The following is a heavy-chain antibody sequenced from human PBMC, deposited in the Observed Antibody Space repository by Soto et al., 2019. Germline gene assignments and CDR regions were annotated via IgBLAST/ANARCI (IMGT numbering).Heavy chain of an antibody. CDR1: GGSISSYY. V-gene: IGHV4-59*01. CDR3: ARAPVYFSIFTGYPYYYFGIDV. J-gene: IGHJ6*02. Sequence: SETLSLTCTVSGGSISSYYWSWIRQPPGKGLEWIGYIYYRGSTNYNPSLKSRVTISVDTSKSQFSLKVSSVTAADKAVYYCARAPVYFSIFTGYPYYYFGIDVLAQGTTVSAP. CDR2: IYYRGST. D-gene: IGHD3-9*01.